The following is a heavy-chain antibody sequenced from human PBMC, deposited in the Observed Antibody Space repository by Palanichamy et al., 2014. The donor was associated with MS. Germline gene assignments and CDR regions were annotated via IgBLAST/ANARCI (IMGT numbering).Heavy chain of an antibody. D-gene: IGHD6-13*01. Sequence: QVQLVQSGAEVKKPGASVKVSCKASGYTFTSYDINWVRQATGQGLEWMGWMNPNSGNTGHARKFQGRVTMTRNTSISTAYMELSSLRSEDTAVYYCAREGVPGIAAAGRNYPADYWGQGTLVTVSS. CDR2: MNPNSGNT. J-gene: IGHJ4*02. CDR3: AREGVPGIAAAGRNYPADY. CDR1: GYTFTSYD. V-gene: IGHV1-8*01.